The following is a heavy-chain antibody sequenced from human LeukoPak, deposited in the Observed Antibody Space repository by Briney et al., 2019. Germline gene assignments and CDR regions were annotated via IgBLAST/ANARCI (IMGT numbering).Heavy chain of an antibody. CDR2: MNPNSGNT. D-gene: IGHD3-10*01. V-gene: IGHV1-8*01. CDR3: ARDQGGSGSYYSI. J-gene: IGHJ4*02. Sequence: GASVKVSCKTSGYTFTSYDINWVRQASGQGLEWMGWMNPNSGNTGYALEFQGRVTMTRNTSISTAYMELSSLRSEDTAVYYCARDQGGSGSYYSIWGQGTLVTVSS. CDR1: GYTFTSYD.